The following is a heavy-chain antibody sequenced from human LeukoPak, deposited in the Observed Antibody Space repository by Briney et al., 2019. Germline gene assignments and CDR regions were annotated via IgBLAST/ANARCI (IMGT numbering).Heavy chain of an antibody. Sequence: GGSLRLSCAASGFTVSTYYMTWVRQAPGRGPECVSVIYSGGSTYYADSVKGRFTVSRDNSKNTLYLQMNSLRAEDTAMYYCARGLGYCTSTTCLLPFDYWGQGTLVTVSS. CDR2: IYSGGST. CDR3: ARGLGYCTSTTCLLPFDY. CDR1: GFTVSTYY. V-gene: IGHV3-53*01. D-gene: IGHD2-2*01. J-gene: IGHJ4*02.